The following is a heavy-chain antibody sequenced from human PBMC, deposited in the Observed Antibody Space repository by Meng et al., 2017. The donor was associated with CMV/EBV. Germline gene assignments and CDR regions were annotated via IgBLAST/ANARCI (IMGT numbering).Heavy chain of an antibody. Sequence: CAASGFTFSRYGMHWVRQAPGKGLEWVAFIRYDGSNKYYADSVKGRFTISRDNSKNTLYLQMNSLRAEDTAVYYCAKIPNDGGAFDIWGQGTMVTVS. CDR2: IRYDGSNK. D-gene: IGHD1-1*01. CDR1: GFTFSRYG. V-gene: IGHV3-30*02. J-gene: IGHJ3*02. CDR3: AKIPNDGGAFDI.